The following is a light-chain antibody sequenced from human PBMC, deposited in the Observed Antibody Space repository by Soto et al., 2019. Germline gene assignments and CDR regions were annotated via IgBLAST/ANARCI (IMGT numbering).Light chain of an antibody. J-gene: IGLJ3*02. V-gene: IGLV5-45*03. Sequence: QTVVTQPSSLSASPGASASLTCTLRSGINVASYRIYWYQQKSGRPPQFLLRYKSDSDKQQGSGVPSRFSGSKDASANAGILLISGLQSEDEGDYYCMIWHSTAWVFGGGTKVTVL. CDR3: MIWHSTAWV. CDR2: YKSDSDK. CDR1: SGINVASYR.